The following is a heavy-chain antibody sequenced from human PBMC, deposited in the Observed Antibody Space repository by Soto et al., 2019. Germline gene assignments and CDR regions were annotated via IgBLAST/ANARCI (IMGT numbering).Heavy chain of an antibody. CDR1: GGTFSSYA. CDR3: ARSQGSSTSLEIYYYYYGMDV. CDR2: IIPISDTT. D-gene: IGHD2-2*01. V-gene: IGHV1-69*13. J-gene: IGHJ6*02. Sequence: SVKVSCKASGGTFSSYAISWVRQAPGEGLEWMGGIIPISDTTNYAQXFQGRVTITADESTSTAYMELSSLRSEDTAVYYCARSQGSSTSLEIYYYYYGMDVWGQGTTVTVSS.